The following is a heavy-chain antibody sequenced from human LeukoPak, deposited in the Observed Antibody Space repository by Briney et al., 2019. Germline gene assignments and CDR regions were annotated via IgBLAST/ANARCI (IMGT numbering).Heavy chain of an antibody. J-gene: IGHJ6*04. CDR1: GFTFSSYE. V-gene: IGHV3-48*03. CDR2: ISSSGSTI. Sequence: GGSLRLSCAASGFTFSSYEMNWDGQAPGKGLEWVSYISSSGSTIYYADSVKGRFTISRDNAKNSLYLQMNSLRAEDMAVYYCAELGITKIGGVWGKGTTVTISS. CDR3: AELGITKIGGV. D-gene: IGHD3-10*02.